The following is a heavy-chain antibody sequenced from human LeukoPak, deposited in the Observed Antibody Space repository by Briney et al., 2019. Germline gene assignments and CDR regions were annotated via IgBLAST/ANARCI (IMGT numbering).Heavy chain of an antibody. CDR2: IYYSGST. D-gene: IGHD5-18*01. J-gene: IGHJ4*02. Sequence: SETLSLTCTVSGGSISSSSYYWGWIRQPPGKGLEWIGSIYYSGSTYYNPSLKSRVTISVDTSKNQFSLKLSSVTAADTAVYYCASGWGYSYGYATPYWGQGTLVTVSS. CDR1: GGSISSSSYY. V-gene: IGHV4-39*07. CDR3: ASGWGYSYGYATPY.